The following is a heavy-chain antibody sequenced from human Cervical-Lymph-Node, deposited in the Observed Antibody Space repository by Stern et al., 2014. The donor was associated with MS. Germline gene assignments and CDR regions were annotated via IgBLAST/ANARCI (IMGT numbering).Heavy chain of an antibody. CDR1: RYTFTAYS. D-gene: IGHD6-19*01. Sequence: VQLVQSGAEVKKPGASLKVSCKTSRYTFTAYSFHWVRQAHGQGLQWMGWINPNTGDTTYAKTFRGRVTMTRDSSINTVYMELSRLTSDDTAVYYCAAVSTTSSASPFDYWGQGTLRTVSS. CDR2: INPNTGDT. V-gene: IGHV1-2*02. CDR3: AAVSTTSSASPFDY. J-gene: IGHJ4*02.